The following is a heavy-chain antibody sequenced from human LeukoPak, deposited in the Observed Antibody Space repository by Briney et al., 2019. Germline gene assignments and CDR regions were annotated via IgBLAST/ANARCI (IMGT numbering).Heavy chain of an antibody. CDR1: GYTFTSYG. CDR3: ARELPRSGSSFRFFDY. Sequence: ASVKVSCKASGYTFTSYGISWVRQAPGQGLEWMGWISAYNGNTNYAQKLQGRVTMTTDTSTSTAYMELRSLRSDDTAVYYCARELPRSGSSFRFFDYWGQGTLVTVSS. V-gene: IGHV1-18*01. D-gene: IGHD6-6*01. J-gene: IGHJ4*02. CDR2: ISAYNGNT.